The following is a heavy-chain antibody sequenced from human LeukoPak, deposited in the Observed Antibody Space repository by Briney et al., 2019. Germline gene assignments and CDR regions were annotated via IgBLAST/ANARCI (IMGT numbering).Heavy chain of an antibody. V-gene: IGHV4-59*01. CDR1: GGSISSYY. D-gene: IGHD1-26*01. J-gene: IGHJ3*02. Sequence: PSETLSLTCTVSGGSISSYYWSWIRQPPGKGLEWIGYVYHSGYINYNPSLKSRVAMSVDTSKNQFSLKLRSVTAADTAVYYCARARDFTGSYPDVFDMWGRGTMVTLSS. CDR2: VYHSGYI. CDR3: ARARDFTGSYPDVFDM.